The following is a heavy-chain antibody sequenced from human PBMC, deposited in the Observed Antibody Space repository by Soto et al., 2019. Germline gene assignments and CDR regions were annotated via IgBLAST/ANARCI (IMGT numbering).Heavy chain of an antibody. J-gene: IGHJ4*02. CDR1: GGSISSGGYY. V-gene: IGHV4-31*03. CDR3: ASKSTVTNYFDY. CDR2: IYYSGSN. D-gene: IGHD4-17*01. Sequence: QVQLQESGPGLVKPSQTLSLTCTVSGGSISSGGYYWSWIRQHPGKGLEWIGYIYYSGSNYYHPSNESRVTISADTSKNQFSLKLSSVTAADTAVYYCASKSTVTNYFDYWGQGTLVTVSS.